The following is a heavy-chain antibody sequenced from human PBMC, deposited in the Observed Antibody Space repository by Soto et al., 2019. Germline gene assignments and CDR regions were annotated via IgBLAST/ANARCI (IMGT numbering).Heavy chain of an antibody. J-gene: IGHJ5*02. CDR1: GYTSTGYY. V-gene: IGHV1-2*02. CDR2: INPNSGGT. D-gene: IGHD6-19*01. Sequence: GASVKVSCKASGYTSTGYYMHWVRQAPGQGLEWMGWINPNSGGTNYAQKFQGRVTMTRDTSISTAYMELSRLRSDDTAVYYCARDYGYSSGWYGFDPWGQGTLVTVSS. CDR3: ARDYGYSSGWYGFDP.